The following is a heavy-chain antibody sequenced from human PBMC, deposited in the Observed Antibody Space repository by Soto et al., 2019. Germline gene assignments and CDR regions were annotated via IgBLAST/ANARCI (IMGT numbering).Heavy chain of an antibody. V-gene: IGHV4-4*02. J-gene: IGHJ4*02. CDR2: IFNSGRT. D-gene: IGHD6-19*01. CDR3: ARANLRSGWTFYH. Sequence: SETLSLTCTVCGASIISNHWWIWIRQTPGKGLEWIGEIFNSGRTNYSPSFKSRVTISVDTSKSQFSLEMASVTAADTAVYYCARANLRSGWTFYHWGQGSPVTVS. CDR1: GASIISNHW.